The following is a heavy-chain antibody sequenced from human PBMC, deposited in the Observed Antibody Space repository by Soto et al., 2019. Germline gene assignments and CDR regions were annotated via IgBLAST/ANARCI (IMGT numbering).Heavy chain of an antibody. D-gene: IGHD3-10*01. CDR2: IYYSGST. V-gene: IGHV4-59*01. Sequence: PSETLSLTCTVSGGSLSSYYWSWIRQPPGKGLEWIGYIYYSGSTNYNPSLKSRVTISVDTSKNQFSLKLSSVTAADTAVYYCAYHGEPHAFDIWGQGTIVNVSS. J-gene: IGHJ3*02. CDR1: GGSLSSYY. CDR3: AYHGEPHAFDI.